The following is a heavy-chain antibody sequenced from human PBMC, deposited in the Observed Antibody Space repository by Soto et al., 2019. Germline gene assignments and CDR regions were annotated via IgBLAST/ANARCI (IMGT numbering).Heavy chain of an antibody. CDR1: GFTFSSYG. V-gene: IGHV3-33*01. CDR3: AREDYASGSFDY. J-gene: IGHJ4*02. CDR2: IWYDGSNK. D-gene: IGHD3-10*01. Sequence: PGGSLRLSCAASGFTFSSYGMHWVRQAPGKGLEWVAVIWYDGSNKYYADSVKGRFTISRDNSKNTLYLQMDSLRAEDTAVYYCAREDYASGSFDYWGQGTLVTVSS.